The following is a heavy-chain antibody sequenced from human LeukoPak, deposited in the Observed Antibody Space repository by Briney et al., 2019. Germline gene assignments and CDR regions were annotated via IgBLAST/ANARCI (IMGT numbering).Heavy chain of an antibody. Sequence: GASVKVSCKASGYTFTSYAMHWVRQAPGQRLEWMGWINAGNANTKYSQKFQGRVTITRDTSASTAYMELSSLRSEDTAVYYCARDRVVVGAPPGMDVWGQGPTVTVSS. CDR1: GYTFTSYA. CDR3: ARDRVVVGAPPGMDV. V-gene: IGHV1-3*01. D-gene: IGHD1-26*01. J-gene: IGHJ6*02. CDR2: INAGNANT.